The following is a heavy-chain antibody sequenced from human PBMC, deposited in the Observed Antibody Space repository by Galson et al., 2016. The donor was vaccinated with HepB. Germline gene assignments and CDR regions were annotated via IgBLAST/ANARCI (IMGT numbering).Heavy chain of an antibody. D-gene: IGHD2-15*01. CDR1: RLTFSTYW. CDR3: ARDRSPAQANNWYDALDI. CDR2: INQNGGRT. V-gene: IGHV3-7*04. Sequence: SLRLSCAASRLTFSTYWMTWVRQASGNGLEWVANINQNGGRTNYVDSVKGRFTISRDNAKNSLYLRMNSLRPEDTAIYYCARDRSPAQANNWYDALDIWGQGTLVTVSS. J-gene: IGHJ3*02.